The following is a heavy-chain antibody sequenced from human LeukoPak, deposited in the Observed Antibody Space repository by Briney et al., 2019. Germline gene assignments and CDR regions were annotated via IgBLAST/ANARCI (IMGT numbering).Heavy chain of an antibody. V-gene: IGHV3-23*01. CDR2: VSPAYGRT. CDR1: GFSFNNYA. J-gene: IGHJ4*02. CDR3: AKDVGKWESLHFFDY. D-gene: IGHD1-26*01. Sequence: GGSLRLSCSASGFSFNNYAMSWIRQAPGKGLTWVPLVSPAYGRTYYADSVKGRFTISRGNSNNMLSLYMSSLRADDTAVYYCAKDVGKWESLHFFDYWGQGTLVTVSS.